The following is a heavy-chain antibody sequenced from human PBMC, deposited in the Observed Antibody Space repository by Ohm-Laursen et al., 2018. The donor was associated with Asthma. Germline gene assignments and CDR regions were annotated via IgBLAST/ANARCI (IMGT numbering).Heavy chain of an antibody. J-gene: IGHJ6*02. V-gene: IGHV3-30*18. Sequence: SLRLSCAASGFTFSRYGMHWVRQAPGKGLEWVAVISYDGSNKYYADSVKGRFTTSRDNSKNTLYLQMNSLRAEDTAVYYCAKDLYYYDSSGYRHYYYYYGMEVWGQGTTVTVSS. D-gene: IGHD3-22*01. CDR3: AKDLYYYDSSGYRHYYYYYGMEV. CDR1: GFTFSRYG. CDR2: ISYDGSNK.